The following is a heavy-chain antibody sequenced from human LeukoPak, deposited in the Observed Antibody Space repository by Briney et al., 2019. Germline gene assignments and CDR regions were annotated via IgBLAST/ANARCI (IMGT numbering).Heavy chain of an antibody. D-gene: IGHD5-24*01. J-gene: IGHJ4*02. V-gene: IGHV3-11*01. CDR1: GFTFSDYF. Sequence: GGSLRLSCAASGFTFSDYFMSWIRQAPGKGLEWVSYISSSGITIYYADSVKGRFTISRDNAKNSLYLQMNSLTAEDTAVYYCARSGEMPYFDYWGQGTLVTVSS. CDR2: ISSSGITI. CDR3: ARSGEMPYFDY.